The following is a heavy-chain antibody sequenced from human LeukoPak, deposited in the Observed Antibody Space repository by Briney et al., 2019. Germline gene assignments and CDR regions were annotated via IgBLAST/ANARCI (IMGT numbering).Heavy chain of an antibody. V-gene: IGHV3-48*01. Sequence: GGSLRLSCAASGFTFSSYSMNWVRQAPGKGLEWVSYISSSSSMIYYADSVKGRFTISRDNSKNTLYLQMNSLRAEDTAVYYCARPRGAAAGTFGFDPWGQGTLVTVSS. CDR2: ISSSSSMI. CDR1: GFTFSSYS. D-gene: IGHD6-13*01. J-gene: IGHJ5*02. CDR3: ARPRGAAAGTFGFDP.